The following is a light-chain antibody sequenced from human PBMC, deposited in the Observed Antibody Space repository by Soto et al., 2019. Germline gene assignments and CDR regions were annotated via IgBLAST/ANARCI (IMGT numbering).Light chain of an antibody. Sequence: DIQMTQSPSTLSASVGDRVTITCRASQSISSWLAWYQQKAGKAPNLLIYKASSLESGVPSRFSGSGSGTEFTLTISSLQPDDFATYYCQKYKSYWTFGQGNKVEIK. V-gene: IGKV1-5*03. CDR3: QKYKSYWT. CDR1: QSISSW. CDR2: KAS. J-gene: IGKJ1*01.